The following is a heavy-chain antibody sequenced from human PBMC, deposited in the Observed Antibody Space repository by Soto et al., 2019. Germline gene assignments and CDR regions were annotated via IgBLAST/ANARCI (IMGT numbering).Heavy chain of an antibody. V-gene: IGHV4-39*01. CDR2: IYYSGST. J-gene: IGHJ6*02. D-gene: IGHD3-3*01. CDR3: ARHKGGGRITIFGVASDV. Sequence: SETLSLTCTVSGGSISSSSYYWGWIRQPPGKGLEWIGSIYYSGSTYYNPSLKSRVTISVDTSKNQFSLKLSPVTAADTAVYYCARHKGGGRITIFGVASDVWGQGTTVTVSS. CDR1: GGSISSSSYY.